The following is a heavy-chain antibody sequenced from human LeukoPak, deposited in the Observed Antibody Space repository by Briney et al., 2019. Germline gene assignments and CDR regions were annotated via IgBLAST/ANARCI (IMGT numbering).Heavy chain of an antibody. CDR3: ARDHGDRYYDYYYMDV. Sequence: SVKVSCKASGGTFSSYTISWVRQAPGQGLEWMGRIIPILGIANYAQKFQGRVTITADKSTSTAYMELSSPRSEDTAVYYCARDHGDRYYDYYYMDVWGKGTTVTVSS. J-gene: IGHJ6*03. CDR1: GGTFSSYT. D-gene: IGHD2-21*02. V-gene: IGHV1-69*04. CDR2: IIPILGIA.